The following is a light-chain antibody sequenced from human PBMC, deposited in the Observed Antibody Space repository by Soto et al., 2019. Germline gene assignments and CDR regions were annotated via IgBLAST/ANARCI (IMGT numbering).Light chain of an antibody. CDR2: RNN. J-gene: IGLJ1*01. Sequence: QSVLTQPPSASGTPGQRVTISCCGSSSNIGSNYVYWYQQLPGTAPKLLIYRNNQRPSGVPDRFSGSKSGTSASLAISGLRSEDEADYYCAAWDDSLSGHYVFGTGTKLTVL. CDR3: AAWDDSLSGHYV. CDR1: SSNIGSNY. V-gene: IGLV1-47*01.